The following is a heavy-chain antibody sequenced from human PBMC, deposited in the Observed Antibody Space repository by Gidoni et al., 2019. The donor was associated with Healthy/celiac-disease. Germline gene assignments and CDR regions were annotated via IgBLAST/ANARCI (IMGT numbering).Heavy chain of an antibody. D-gene: IGHD6-13*01. CDR2: ISGSGGST. CDR1: GFTFSSYA. V-gene: IGHV3-23*01. Sequence: EVQLLESGGGLVQPGGSLRLSCAASGFTFSSYAMSWVRQAPGKGLEGVSAISGSGGSTYYADSVKGRFTISRDNSKNTLYLQMNSLRAEDTAVYYCVFLPSSWYSGYYYGMDVWGQGTTVTVSS. CDR3: VFLPSSWYSGYYYGMDV. J-gene: IGHJ6*02.